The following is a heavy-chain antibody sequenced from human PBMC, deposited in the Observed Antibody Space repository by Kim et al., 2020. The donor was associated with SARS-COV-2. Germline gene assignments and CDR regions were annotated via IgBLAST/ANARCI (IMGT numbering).Heavy chain of an antibody. CDR3: ARKGKRITMIVAPASYWYFDL. CDR2: INHSGST. Sequence: SETLSLTCAVYGGSFSGYYWSWIRQPPGKGLEWIGEINHSGSTNYNPSLKSRVTISVDTSKNQFSLKLSSVTAADTAVYYCARKGKRITMIVAPASYWYFDLWGRGTLVTVSS. J-gene: IGHJ2*01. CDR1: GGSFSGYY. V-gene: IGHV4-34*01. D-gene: IGHD3-22*01.